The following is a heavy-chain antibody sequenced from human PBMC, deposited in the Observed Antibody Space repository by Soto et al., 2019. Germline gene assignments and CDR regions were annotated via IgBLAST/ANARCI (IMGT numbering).Heavy chain of an antibody. V-gene: IGHV4-39*01. CDR1: RGSISSSSYY. D-gene: IGHD3-3*02. J-gene: IGHJ5*02. CDR3: ASPKIAFYNWFDP. Sequence: PSETLSLTCTVSRGSISSSSYYWGCIRQPPGKGLEWIGSIYYSGSTYYNPSLKSRVTISVDTSKNQFSLKLSSVTAADTAVYYCASPKIAFYNWFDPWGQGTLVTVSS. CDR2: IYYSGST.